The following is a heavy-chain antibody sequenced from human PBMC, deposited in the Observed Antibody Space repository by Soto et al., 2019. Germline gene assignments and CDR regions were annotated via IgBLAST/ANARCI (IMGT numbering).Heavy chain of an antibody. V-gene: IGHV1-69*13. CDR3: ARDQLAVATIDY. Sequence: GASVKVSCKASGGTFSSYAISWVRQAPGQGLEWMGGIIPIFGTANYAQKFQGRVTITADESTSTAYMELSSLRSEDTAVYYCARDQLAVATIDYWGKGTRVTVSS. D-gene: IGHD6-19*01. J-gene: IGHJ4*02. CDR1: GGTFSSYA. CDR2: IIPIFGTA.